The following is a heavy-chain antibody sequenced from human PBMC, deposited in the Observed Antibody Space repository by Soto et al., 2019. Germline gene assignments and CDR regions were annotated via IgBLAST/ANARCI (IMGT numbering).Heavy chain of an antibody. J-gene: IGHJ2*01. V-gene: IGHV1-18*01. CDR1: GYTFTSYG. CDR2: ISAYNGNT. Sequence: QVQLVQSGAEVKKPGASVKVSCKASGYTFTSYGISWVRQAPGQGLEWMGWISAYNGNTNYAQKLQGRVTMTTDTSTCTAYMELRSLRSDDTAVYYCARRYCSGGSCYSAYFDLWGRGTLVTVSS. CDR3: ARRYCSGGSCYSAYFDL. D-gene: IGHD2-15*01.